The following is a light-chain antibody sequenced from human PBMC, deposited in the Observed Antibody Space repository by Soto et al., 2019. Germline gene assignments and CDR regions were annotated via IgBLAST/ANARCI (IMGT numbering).Light chain of an antibody. J-gene: IGLJ3*02. CDR1: SSDVGSHNF. CDR3: SSYTSTSTWV. CDR2: GVN. Sequence: QSALTQPASVSGSPGQSITISCTGTSSDVGSHNFVSWHQQHPGEAPKFMIYGVNNRPSGVSNRFSGSKSGNTASLTISGLQAEDEADYYCSSYTSTSTWVFGGGTKLTVL. V-gene: IGLV2-14*01.